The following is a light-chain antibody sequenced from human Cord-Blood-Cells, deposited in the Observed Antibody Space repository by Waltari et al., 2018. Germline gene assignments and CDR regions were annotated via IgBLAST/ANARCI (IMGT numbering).Light chain of an antibody. Sequence: AIQLTQSPSSLSASVGDRVTITGRASQCISSALAWYQQKPGKAPKLLIYDASSWESGVQSSLVGMDSGTNFPLTIAGLQPKDFATNSCKKFNRYPLTFGGGTKVEIK. V-gene: IGKV1-13*02. CDR3: KKFNRYPLT. CDR2: DAS. CDR1: QCISSA. J-gene: IGKJ4*01.